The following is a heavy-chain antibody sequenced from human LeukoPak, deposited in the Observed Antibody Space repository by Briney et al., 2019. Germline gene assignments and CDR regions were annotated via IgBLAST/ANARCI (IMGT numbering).Heavy chain of an antibody. D-gene: IGHD2/OR15-2a*01. CDR3: ARVYEGTDH. J-gene: IGHJ4*02. Sequence: GGSLRLSCAASGFTFSNFAVSWVRQAPGKGLEWVSSISSGSTYIYYADSLKGRFTISRDNAKNSLYLQMNSLRAEDTAVFYCARVYEGTDHWGQGTLVTVSS. CDR2: ISSGSTYI. CDR1: GFTFSNFA. V-gene: IGHV3-21*01.